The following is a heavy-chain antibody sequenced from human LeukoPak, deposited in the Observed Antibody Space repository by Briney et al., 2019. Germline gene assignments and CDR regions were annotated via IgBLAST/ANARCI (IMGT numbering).Heavy chain of an antibody. D-gene: IGHD3-3*01. CDR3: ARDSAYDFWSGHYGMDV. Sequence: GGSLRLSCAASGFTFSSYAMHWVRQAPGRGLEWVAVISYDGSNKYYADSVKGRFTISRDNSKNTLYLQMNSLRAEDTAVYYCARDSAYDFWSGHYGMDVWGQGTTVTVSS. J-gene: IGHJ6*02. CDR2: ISYDGSNK. CDR1: GFTFSSYA. V-gene: IGHV3-30-3*01.